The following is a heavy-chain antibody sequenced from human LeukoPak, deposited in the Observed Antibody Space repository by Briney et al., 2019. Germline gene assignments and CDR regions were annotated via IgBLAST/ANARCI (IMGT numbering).Heavy chain of an antibody. CDR3: ASVQDYGDYYNDY. V-gene: IGHV4-39*01. CDR2: IYYSGST. CDR1: GGSISSSSYY. D-gene: IGHD4-17*01. J-gene: IGHJ4*02. Sequence: PSETLSLTCTVSGGSISSSSYYWGWIRQPPGKGLEWIGSIYYSGSTYYNPSLKSRVTISVDTSKNQFSLKLSSVTAADTAVYYCASVQDYGDYYNDYWGQGTLVTVSS.